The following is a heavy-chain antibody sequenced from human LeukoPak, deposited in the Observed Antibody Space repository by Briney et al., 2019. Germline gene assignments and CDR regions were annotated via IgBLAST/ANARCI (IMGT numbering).Heavy chain of an antibody. Sequence: ASVKVSCKVSGYTLTELSMHWVRQAPGKGLEWMGGFDPEDGETIYAQKFQGRVTMTTDTSTSTAYMELRSLRSDDTAVYYCARDNYYDSSGYYFGAFDIWGQGTMVTVSS. V-gene: IGHV1-24*01. J-gene: IGHJ3*02. D-gene: IGHD3-22*01. CDR3: ARDNYYDSSGYYFGAFDI. CDR1: GYTLTELS. CDR2: FDPEDGET.